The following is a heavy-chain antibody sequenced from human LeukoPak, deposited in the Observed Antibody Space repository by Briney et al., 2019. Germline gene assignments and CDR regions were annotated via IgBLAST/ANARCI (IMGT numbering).Heavy chain of an antibody. V-gene: IGHV3-23*01. Sequence: PGGSLRLSCAASGFTFSSYAMSWVRQAPGKGLEWASVFTNRGGYTYYADSVKGRFTISRDNSKNTLYLQMNSLGAEDTAVYYCAKDKMSYDSGIYSYYYYYGMDVWGQGTTVTVSS. CDR3: AKDKMSYDSGIYSYYYYYGMDV. CDR1: GFTFSSYA. J-gene: IGHJ6*02. D-gene: IGHD3-10*01. CDR2: FTNRGGYT.